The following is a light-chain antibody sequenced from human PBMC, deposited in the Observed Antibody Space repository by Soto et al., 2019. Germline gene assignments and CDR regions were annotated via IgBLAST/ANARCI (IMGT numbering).Light chain of an antibody. CDR3: LQHDSNVWT. Sequence: DRNMTQSPSSLSASPGDRVTIPCRASQDIQNALGWYQQKPGKAPKRLIYAASSLQSGVPSRFRGSRSGTEFTLTISSLQPEDFAAYYCLQHDSNVWTFGQGTKVDIK. J-gene: IGKJ1*01. CDR1: QDIQNA. CDR2: AAS. V-gene: IGKV1-17*01.